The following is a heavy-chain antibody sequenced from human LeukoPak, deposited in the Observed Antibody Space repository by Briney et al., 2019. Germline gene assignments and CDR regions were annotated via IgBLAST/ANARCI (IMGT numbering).Heavy chain of an antibody. CDR2: IKEDGTET. V-gene: IGHV3-7*05. J-gene: IGHJ4*02. D-gene: IGHD3/OR15-3a*01. Sequence: GGSLRLSCVVSGLTFSNCRMTWVRQAPGRGLEWVANIKEDGTETSYVGSVKGRFTISRDNAKNSLYLQMNSLRAEDTALYYCARDELGPLAFWGRGTLVTVSS. CDR3: ARDELGPLAF. CDR1: GLTFSNCR.